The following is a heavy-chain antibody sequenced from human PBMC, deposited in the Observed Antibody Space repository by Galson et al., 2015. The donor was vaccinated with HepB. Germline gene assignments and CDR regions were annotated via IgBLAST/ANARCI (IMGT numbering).Heavy chain of an antibody. Sequence: SVKVSCKASGYMFTSYEINWVRQATGQGLEWMGWMNPHSGNTGYAQNFQGRVTMTRNTSISTAYMELSGLGSEDTAVYYCARGGGDYYDNSAYDPFDYWGQGTLVTVSS. CDR2: MNPHSGNT. V-gene: IGHV1-8*01. J-gene: IGHJ4*02. CDR3: ARGGGDYYDNSAYDPFDY. D-gene: IGHD3-22*01. CDR1: GYMFTSYE.